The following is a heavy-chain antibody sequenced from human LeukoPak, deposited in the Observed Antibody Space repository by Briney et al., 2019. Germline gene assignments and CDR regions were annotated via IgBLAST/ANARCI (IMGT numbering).Heavy chain of an antibody. J-gene: IGHJ4*02. CDR3: AKLLGGGDCYYCEAY. Sequence: GGSLRLSCAASGFTFSSYGMHWVRQAPGKGLEWVSFIRYDGSNEYYADSVRGRFTISRDNSKNTLYLQMNSLRTEDTAVYYCAKLLGGGDCYYCEAYWGQGTLVTVSS. V-gene: IGHV3-30*02. CDR2: IRYDGSNE. D-gene: IGHD2-21*02. CDR1: GFTFSSYG.